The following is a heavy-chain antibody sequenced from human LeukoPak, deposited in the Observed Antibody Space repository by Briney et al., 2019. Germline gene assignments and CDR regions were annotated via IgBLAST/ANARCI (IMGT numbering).Heavy chain of an antibody. CDR2: ITGDCNYI. D-gene: IGHD4-17*01. CDR3: AKGGGDYLILYGLDV. J-gene: IGHJ6*02. V-gene: IGHV3-21*01. Sequence: GGSLRLSCAASGFTFNDYTMTWVRQAPGKGLEWVSSITGDCNYIFYADSVKGRFTISRDNAQNSLFLELNSLRGEDTAVYYCAKGGGDYLILYGLDVWGQGTTVTVSS. CDR1: GFTFNDYT.